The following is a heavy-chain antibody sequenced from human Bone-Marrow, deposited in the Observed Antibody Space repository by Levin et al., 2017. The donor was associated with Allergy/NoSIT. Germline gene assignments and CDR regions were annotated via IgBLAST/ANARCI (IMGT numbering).Heavy chain of an antibody. Sequence: RTGGSLRLSCTVSGDSVSSGLNNWSWIRQPPGKGLEWIGYIYSSGSTNYNPSVKSRVTISVDPSKNQLSLKLSSVTAADTAVYYCARYSRTWVYMDVWGKGTTVTVSS. J-gene: IGHJ6*03. CDR3: ARYSRTWVYMDV. V-gene: IGHV4-61*01. D-gene: IGHD1-26*01. CDR2: IYSSGST. CDR1: GDSVSSGLNN.